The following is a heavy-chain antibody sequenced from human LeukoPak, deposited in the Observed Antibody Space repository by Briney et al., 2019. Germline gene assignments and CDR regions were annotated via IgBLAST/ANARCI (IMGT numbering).Heavy chain of an antibody. J-gene: IGHJ4*02. D-gene: IGHD3-22*01. V-gene: IGHV3-64*01. CDR2: IISNGGST. Sequence: GGSLRLSCAASGFTFSSYAMHWVRQAPWKGLEYVSAIISNGGSTYYANSVKGRFTISRDNSKNTLYLQMGSLRAEDMAVYYCASTSANTYYYDSSGYYYNYWGQGTLVTVSS. CDR1: GFTFSSYA. CDR3: ASTSANTYYYDSSGYYYNY.